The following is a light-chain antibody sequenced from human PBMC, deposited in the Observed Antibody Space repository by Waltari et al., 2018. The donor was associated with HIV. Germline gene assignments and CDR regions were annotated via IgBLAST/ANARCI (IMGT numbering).Light chain of an antibody. J-gene: IGLJ1*01. CDR2: RND. Sequence: QSVLTQPPSASGPPGQRVTIPRSAGSSTIGRNHAFRYQFLPGTAPKLLVYRNDQRPSGVPDRLSGSKSGTSASLAISGLRSEDEADYYCAAWDDSLSGYVFGTGTKVTVL. CDR1: SSTIGRNH. V-gene: IGLV1-47*01. CDR3: AAWDDSLSGYV.